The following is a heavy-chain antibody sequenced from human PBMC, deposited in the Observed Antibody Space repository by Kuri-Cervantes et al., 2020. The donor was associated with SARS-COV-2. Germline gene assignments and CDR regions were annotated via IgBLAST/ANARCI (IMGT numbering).Heavy chain of an antibody. V-gene: IGHV1-2*02. J-gene: IGHJ4*02. D-gene: IGHD3-3*01. CDR1: GYTFTGYY. Sequence: ASVKVSCKASGYTFTGYYMHWVRRAPGQGLEWMGWINPNSGGTNYAQKFQGRVTMTRDTSISTVYMELSGLRSDDTAVYYCARDYDFWSGYYTGLFDYWGQGTLVTVSS. CDR3: ARDYDFWSGYYTGLFDY. CDR2: INPNSGGT.